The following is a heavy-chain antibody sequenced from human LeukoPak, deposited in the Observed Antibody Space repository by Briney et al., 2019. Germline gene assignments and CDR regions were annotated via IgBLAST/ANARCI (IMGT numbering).Heavy chain of an antibody. J-gene: IGHJ4*02. CDR3: ARGDYFGSGLGD. Sequence: PSETLSLTCTVSGGSISSYYWCSRGQPPREELQGSGYIYYTGSTNCNPSLRSRVTISVDSSKHQFSLKVNSVTAADTAVYYCARGDYFGSGLGDWGQGTLVTVSS. CDR1: GGSISSYY. CDR2: IYYTGST. D-gene: IGHD3-10*01. V-gene: IGHV4-59*01.